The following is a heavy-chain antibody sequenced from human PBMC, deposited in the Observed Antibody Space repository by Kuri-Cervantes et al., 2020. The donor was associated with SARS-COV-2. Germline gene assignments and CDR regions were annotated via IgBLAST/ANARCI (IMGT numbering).Heavy chain of an antibody. CDR3: VRIRAATVIADY. CDR2: IYWDDDK. J-gene: IGHJ4*02. D-gene: IGHD4-11*01. Sequence: SGPTLVKPTQTLTLTCTFSGFSLNTSGMCVGWIRQPPGKALEWLALIYWDDDKRYGPSLKSRLTITKDTSKDQVVLTMTNMDPVDTATYYCVRIRAATVIADYWGQGTLVTVSS. V-gene: IGHV2-5*05. CDR1: GFSLNTSGMC.